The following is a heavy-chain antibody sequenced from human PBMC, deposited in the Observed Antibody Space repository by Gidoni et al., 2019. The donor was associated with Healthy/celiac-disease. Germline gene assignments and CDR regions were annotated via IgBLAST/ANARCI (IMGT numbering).Heavy chain of an antibody. CDR3: AKDTGSLIRVGWYFDY. V-gene: IGHV3-23*01. J-gene: IGHJ4*02. Sequence: EVQLLESGGGLVQPGGSLRLSCAASGFTFSSYAMSWVRQAPGKGLEWVSAISGSGGSTYYADSVKGRFTISRDNSKNTLYLQMNSLRAEDTAVYYCAKDTGSLIRVGWYFDYWGQGTLVTVSS. CDR2: ISGSGGST. D-gene: IGHD3-16*01. CDR1: GFTFSSYA.